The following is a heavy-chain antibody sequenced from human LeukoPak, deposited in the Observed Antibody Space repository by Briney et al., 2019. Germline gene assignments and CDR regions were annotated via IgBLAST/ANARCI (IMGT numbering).Heavy chain of an antibody. V-gene: IGHV4-4*07. J-gene: IGHJ6*03. Sequence: PSAPLSLTCTVSGGSIRSYYWSWIRPPAGKGLEWIGRIYTSGSTNYNPSLESRVTMSVDTSKNQFSLKLSSVTAADTAVYYCARISDCSSSSCPYYYYMDVWGKGTTVTVSS. CDR1: GGSIRSYY. CDR2: IYTSGST. CDR3: ARISDCSSSSCPYYYYMDV. D-gene: IGHD2-2*01.